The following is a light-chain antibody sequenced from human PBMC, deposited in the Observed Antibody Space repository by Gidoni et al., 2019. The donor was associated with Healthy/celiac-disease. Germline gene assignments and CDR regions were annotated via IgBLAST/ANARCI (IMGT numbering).Light chain of an antibody. J-gene: IGKJ2*03. CDR1: QSISSY. CDR2: AAS. Sequence: DIQMTQSPSSLSASVGDRVTITCRASQSISSYLNWYQQKPGKAPKLLIYAASSLQSGVPSRFSGSGSGTDFTLTISSLQPEDFATYYCQQSGSFXQXTKLEIK. CDR3: QQSGS. V-gene: IGKV1-39*01.